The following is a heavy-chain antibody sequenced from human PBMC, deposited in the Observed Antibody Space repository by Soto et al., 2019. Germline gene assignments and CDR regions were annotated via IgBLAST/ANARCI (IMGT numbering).Heavy chain of an antibody. V-gene: IGHV1-69*03. Sequence: QVQLVQSGAEVKKPESSVKVSCKAPGGTFSTYAISWVRQAPGQGLEWMGGIIPMFGTANYAQRFQDRVTITADESTNTVYMELSSLRSDVIFFFFFFFFIQLWLRRINNGYSGWGQGTLVTVSS. J-gene: IGHJ4*02. D-gene: IGHD5-18*01. CDR3: FFFIQLWLRRINNGYSG. CDR1: GGTFSTYA. CDR2: IIPMFGTA.